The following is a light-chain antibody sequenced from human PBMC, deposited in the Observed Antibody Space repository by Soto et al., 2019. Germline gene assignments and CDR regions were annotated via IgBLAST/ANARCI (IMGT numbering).Light chain of an antibody. J-gene: IGKJ2*03. CDR3: QQYDTPQYS. CDR1: QSVSSSY. CDR2: AAS. V-gene: IGKV3-20*01. Sequence: EIVLTQSPGTLSLSPGERATLSCRATQSVSSSYLAWYQQKPGQAPRLLIYAASSRATGIPDRFSGSGSGTDFTLTISRLEPEDFAVYYCQQYDTPQYSFGQRTKLEIK.